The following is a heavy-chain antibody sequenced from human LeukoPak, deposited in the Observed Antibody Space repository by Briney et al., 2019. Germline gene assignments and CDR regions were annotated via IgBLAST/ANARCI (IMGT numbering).Heavy chain of an antibody. CDR2: IYYSGST. J-gene: IGHJ5*02. D-gene: IGHD3-10*01. CDR1: GGSISSSSYY. Sequence: PSETLSLTCTVSGGSISSSSYYWGWIRQPPGKGLEWIGSIYYSGSTYYNPSLKSRVTISVDTSKNQFSLKLSSVTAADTAVYYCARVVLNPIYGSGRRWFDPWGQGTLVTVSS. V-gene: IGHV4-39*07. CDR3: ARVVLNPIYGSGRRWFDP.